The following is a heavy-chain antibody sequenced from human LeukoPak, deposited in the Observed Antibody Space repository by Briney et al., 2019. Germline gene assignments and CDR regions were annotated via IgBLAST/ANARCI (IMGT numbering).Heavy chain of an antibody. CDR2: INPNSGGT. Sequence: ASVKVSCKASGYPFTDQFINWVRQAPGQGLEWMGWINPNSGGTNYEQRFQGRVTMTRDTSISIAYMELSRLASDDTAVYYCARGGLMVDYWGQGTLVTVSS. D-gene: IGHD3-16*01. CDR3: ARGGLMVDY. CDR1: GYPFTDQF. J-gene: IGHJ4*02. V-gene: IGHV1-2*02.